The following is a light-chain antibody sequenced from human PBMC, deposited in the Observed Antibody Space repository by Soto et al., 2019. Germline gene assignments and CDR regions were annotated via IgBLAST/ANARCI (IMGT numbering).Light chain of an antibody. J-gene: IGLJ1*01. Sequence: QAVLTQSPSASASLGASVKLTCTLSSGHSSYAIAWHQQQPEKGPRYLMKLNSDGSHSKGDGIPDRFSGFSSGAERYLTISSLQSEDKADYYCQTWGTGMGVFGTGTKLTVL. CDR1: SGHSSYA. CDR2: LNSDGSH. CDR3: QTWGTGMGV. V-gene: IGLV4-69*01.